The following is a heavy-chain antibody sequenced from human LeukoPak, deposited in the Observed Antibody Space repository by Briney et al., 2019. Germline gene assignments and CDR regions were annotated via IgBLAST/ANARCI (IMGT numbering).Heavy chain of an antibody. Sequence: ASVKVSCKASGYTFTGYYMHWVRQAPGQGLEWMGWINPNSGGTNYAQKFQGWVTMTRDTSISTAYMELSRLRSDDTAVYYCARAGDGENYYYYYGMDVWGQGTTVTVSS. CDR3: ARAGDGENYYYYYGMDV. D-gene: IGHD7-27*01. CDR1: GYTFTGYY. V-gene: IGHV1-2*04. CDR2: INPNSGGT. J-gene: IGHJ6*02.